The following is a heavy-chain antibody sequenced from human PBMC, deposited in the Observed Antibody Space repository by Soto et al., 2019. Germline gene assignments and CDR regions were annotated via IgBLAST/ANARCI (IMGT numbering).Heavy chain of an antibody. D-gene: IGHD2-21*01. J-gene: IGHJ4*02. V-gene: IGHV2-5*02. CDR2: IYWDDDK. CDR3: AYSSWQNFDY. Sequence: QITLKESVPTLVKPTQTLTLTCTFSGFSLSTSGVGVGWIRQPPGKALEWLTLIYWDDDKRYNPSLKSRLTISKDTSKNQVVITMTNMDPVDTATYYCAYSSWQNFDYWGQGTLVTVSS. CDR1: GFSLSTSGVG.